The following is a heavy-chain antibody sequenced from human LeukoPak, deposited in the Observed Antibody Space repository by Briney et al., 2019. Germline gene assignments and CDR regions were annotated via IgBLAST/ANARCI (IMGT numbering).Heavy chain of an antibody. CDR2: IRSKADNYAT. CDR1: GFTFSGSP. V-gene: IGHV3-73*01. Sequence: PGGSLRLSCAASGFTFSGSPILWVRQASGKGLEWVGRIRSKADNYATAYAASVQGRCTISRDDSKNTAYLRLNSLKTEDTAVYYCTQSNYWGQGALVTVSS. J-gene: IGHJ4*02. CDR3: TQSNY.